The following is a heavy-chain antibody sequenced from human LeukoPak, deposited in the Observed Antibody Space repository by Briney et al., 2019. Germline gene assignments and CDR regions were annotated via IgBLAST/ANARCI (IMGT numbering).Heavy chain of an antibody. CDR3: AKSLSSSWYWFDY. CDR1: GFTFSSYA. D-gene: IGHD6-13*01. V-gene: IGHV3-23*01. J-gene: IGHJ4*02. Sequence: GGSLRLSCAASGFTFSSYAMSWVRQAPGEGLEWVSAISGSGGSTYYADSVKGRFTISRDNSKNTLYLQMNSLRAEDTAVYHCAKSLSSSWYWFDYWGQGTLVTVSS. CDR2: ISGSGGST.